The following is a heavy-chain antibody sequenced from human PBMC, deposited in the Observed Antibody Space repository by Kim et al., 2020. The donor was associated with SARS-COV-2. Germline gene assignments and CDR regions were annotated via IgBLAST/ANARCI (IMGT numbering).Heavy chain of an antibody. D-gene: IGHD5-12*01. CDR3: AKASPWNVDYNYWFDY. V-gene: IGHV3-43*01. Sequence: VKGRFTISRDNSKNTLYLQMNSLRTEDTALYYCAKASPWNVDYNYWFDYWGQGTLVTVSS. J-gene: IGHJ4*02.